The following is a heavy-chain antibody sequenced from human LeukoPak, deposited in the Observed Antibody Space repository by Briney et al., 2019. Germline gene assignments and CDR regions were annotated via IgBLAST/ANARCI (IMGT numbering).Heavy chain of an antibody. Sequence: ASVNVSCKVSGYTLTELSMHWVRQAPGKRLEWMGGFDPEDGETIYAQKFQGRVTMTEDTSTDTAYMELSSLRSEDTAVYYCATGGLERPVYYYGMDVWGKGTTVTVSS. J-gene: IGHJ6*04. V-gene: IGHV1-24*01. D-gene: IGHD1-1*01. CDR1: GYTLTELS. CDR2: FDPEDGET. CDR3: ATGGLERPVYYYGMDV.